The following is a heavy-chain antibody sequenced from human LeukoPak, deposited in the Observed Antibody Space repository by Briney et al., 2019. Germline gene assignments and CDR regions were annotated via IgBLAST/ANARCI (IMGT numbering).Heavy chain of an antibody. D-gene: IGHD1-26*01. V-gene: IGHV3-74*01. CDR2: INGDGRIT. Sequence: GGSLRLSCATSGFTLSSYWMHWVRQAPGKGLVWVSRINGDGRITTYADSVKGRFTISRDNAKNTLYLQMNSLRAEDTAVYYCARASGSLNLNYWGQGTLVTVSS. J-gene: IGHJ4*02. CDR3: ARASGSLNLNY. CDR1: GFTLSSYW.